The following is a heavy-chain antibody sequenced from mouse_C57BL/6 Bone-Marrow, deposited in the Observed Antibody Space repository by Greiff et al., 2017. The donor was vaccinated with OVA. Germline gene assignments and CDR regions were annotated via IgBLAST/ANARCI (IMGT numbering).Heavy chain of an antibody. D-gene: IGHD3-2*02. Sequence: QVQLQQPGAELVMPGASVKLSCKASGYTFTSYWMHWVKQRPGQGLEWIGEIDPSDSYTNYNQKFKGKSTLTVDKSSSTAYMQLSSLTSEDSAVDYSARGRTAQTRLDYWGPGTTLPVSS. V-gene: IGHV1-69*01. CDR3: ARGRTAQTRLDY. CDR1: GYTFTSYW. J-gene: IGHJ2*01. CDR2: IDPSDSYT.